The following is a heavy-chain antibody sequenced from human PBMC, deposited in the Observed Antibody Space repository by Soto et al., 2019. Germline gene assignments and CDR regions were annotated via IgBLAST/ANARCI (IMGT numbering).Heavy chain of an antibody. J-gene: IGHJ4*02. V-gene: IGHV3-11*01. CDR1: GFRFSDHY. CDR3: AGDPYYYGSAF. CDR2: ISSSGTTM. Sequence: GGSLRLSCAASGFRFSDHYMTWIRQAPGKGLEWVSKISSSGTTMYYADSVKGRFTVSSDNAKNSLYLEMNSLRAEDTAVYYCAGDPYYYGSAFWGQGTLVTVSS. D-gene: IGHD3-10*01.